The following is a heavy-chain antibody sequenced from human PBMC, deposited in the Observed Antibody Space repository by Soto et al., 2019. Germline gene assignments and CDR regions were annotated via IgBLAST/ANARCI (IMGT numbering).Heavy chain of an antibody. CDR3: AKELVAVAGTGCHY. CDR2: ISGSGNSP. J-gene: IGHJ4*02. CDR1: GFTFSSYA. Sequence: EVQLLESGGGLVQPGGSLRLSCAASGFTFSSYAMSWVRQAPGKGLXXXXVISGSGNSPHYADSVKGRFTISRDNSKNTLSLQMNSLRAEDTAVYYCAKELVAVAGTGCHYWGQGTLVTVSS. V-gene: IGHV3-23*01. D-gene: IGHD6-19*01.